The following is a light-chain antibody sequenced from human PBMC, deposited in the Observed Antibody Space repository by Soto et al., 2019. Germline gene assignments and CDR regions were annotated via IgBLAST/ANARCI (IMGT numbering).Light chain of an antibody. CDR1: QSVLYSSNNKNY. J-gene: IGKJ3*01. V-gene: IGKV4-1*01. CDR3: QQYYSTLFT. CDR2: WAS. Sequence: DIVMTQSPDSLAVSLGERATINCKSSQSVLYSSNNKNYSAWYQQKPGQPPKLLIYWASTRESGVPDRFSGSGSGTDFTLTISSLQAEDVAVYYCQQYYSTLFTFGPGTKVDIK.